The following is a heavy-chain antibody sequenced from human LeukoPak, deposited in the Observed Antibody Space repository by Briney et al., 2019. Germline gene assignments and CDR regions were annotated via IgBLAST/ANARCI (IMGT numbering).Heavy chain of an antibody. CDR1: GFTFSSYS. CDR3: ARDPYPLSPVHLIDY. D-gene: IGHD4-17*01. CDR2: ISSSSSSI. J-gene: IGHJ4*02. Sequence: GGSLRLSCAASGFTFSSYSMNWVRQAPGKGLEWVSYISSSSSSIYYADSVKGRFTISRDNAKNSLYLQMNSLRAEDTAVYYCARDPYPLSPVHLIDYWGQGTLVTVSS. V-gene: IGHV3-48*01.